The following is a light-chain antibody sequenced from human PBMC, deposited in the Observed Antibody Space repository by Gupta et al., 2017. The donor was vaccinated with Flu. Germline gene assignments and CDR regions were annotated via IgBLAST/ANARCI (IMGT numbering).Light chain of an antibody. J-gene: IGLJ1*01. V-gene: IGLV1-44*01. Sequence: QSVLTQPPSASGTPGQRATISCSGSYSNIGSNTVNWYQQLPGTAPKLLIYRNNQRPSGVPDRFSSSQSGTSASLAISGLQSEDEAEYYCSAWDDSLKGFVFGTGTKVIVL. CDR2: RNN. CDR1: YSNIGSNT. CDR3: SAWDDSLKGFV.